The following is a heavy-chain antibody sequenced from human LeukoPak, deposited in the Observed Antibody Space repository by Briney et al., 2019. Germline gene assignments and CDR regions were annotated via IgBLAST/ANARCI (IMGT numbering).Heavy chain of an antibody. CDR2: ISSSGSTI. Sequence: GGSLRLSCAASGFTFSDYYISWVRQAPGKGLEWVSYISSSGSTIYYAYSVKGRFTISRDNAKNSLYLQMNSLRAEDTAVYYCARAGRYYYGSNDYWGQGTLVTVSS. CDR1: GFTFSDYY. V-gene: IGHV3-11*01. D-gene: IGHD3-10*01. J-gene: IGHJ4*02. CDR3: ARAGRYYYGSNDY.